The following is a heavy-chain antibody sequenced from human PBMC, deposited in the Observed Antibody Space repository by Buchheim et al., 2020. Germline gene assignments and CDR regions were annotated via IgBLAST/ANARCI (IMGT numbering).Heavy chain of an antibody. CDR2: IYYSGST. V-gene: IGHV4-39*01. D-gene: IGHD2-2*01. CDR3: ARQLGYCSSTSCKYNWFDP. CDR1: GGSISSSSYY. J-gene: IGHJ5*02. Sequence: QLQLQESGPGLVKPSETLSLTCTVSGGSISSSSYYWGWIRQPPGKGLEWMGSIYYSGSTYYNPSLKSLATISEDMLTTQFSLKLSSVTAADTAVYYCARQLGYCSSTSCKYNWFDPWGQGTL.